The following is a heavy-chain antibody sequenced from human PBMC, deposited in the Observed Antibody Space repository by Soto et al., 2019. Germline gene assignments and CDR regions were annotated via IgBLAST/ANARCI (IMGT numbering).Heavy chain of an antibody. CDR2: INHSGSP. Sequence: SETLSLTCAVHGGSFSGYYWSWIRQPPGKGLEWIGEINHSGSPNYNTFLESRVSLSVATFKPQFSLKMSSVTAADTAVYYCARARRCAGGSCYFDYWGERTLVTVYS. V-gene: IGHV4-34*01. CDR3: ARARRCAGGSCYFDY. D-gene: IGHD2-15*01. CDR1: GGSFSGYY. J-gene: IGHJ4*02.